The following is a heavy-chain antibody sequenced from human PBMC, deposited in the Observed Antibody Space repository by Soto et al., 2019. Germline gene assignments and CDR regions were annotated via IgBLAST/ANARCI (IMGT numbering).Heavy chain of an antibody. V-gene: IGHV3-48*01. Sequence: PGGSLRLSCAASGFAFSDYRMSWIRQAPGKGLEWVSCISSRSSTISYADSVKGRFTISRDNSENSLYLHMNNLRAEDTGRYFCAKELFAAAYAATSAFDLWGQGTLVTVSS. D-gene: IGHD2-8*01. CDR3: AKELFAAAYAATSAFDL. CDR1: GFAFSDYR. J-gene: IGHJ4*02. CDR2: ISSRSSTI.